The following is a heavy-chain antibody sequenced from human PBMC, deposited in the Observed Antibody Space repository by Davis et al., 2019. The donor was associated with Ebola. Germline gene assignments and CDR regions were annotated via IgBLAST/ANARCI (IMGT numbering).Heavy chain of an antibody. J-gene: IGHJ4*02. CDR3: ARHSSSSAAPFDY. D-gene: IGHD6-6*01. Sequence: GASLKISCAASGFTVSSNYMSWVRQAPGKGLEWVSVIYSGGSTYYADSVKGRFTISRHNSKNTLYLQMNSLRAEDTAVYYCARHSSSSAAPFDYWGQGTLVTVSS. V-gene: IGHV3-53*04. CDR1: GFTVSSNY. CDR2: IYSGGST.